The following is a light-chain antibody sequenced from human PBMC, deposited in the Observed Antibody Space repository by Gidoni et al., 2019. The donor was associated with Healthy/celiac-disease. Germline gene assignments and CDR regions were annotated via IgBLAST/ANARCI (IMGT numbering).Light chain of an antibody. CDR1: ALTKQA. J-gene: IGLJ2*01. CDR3: QSADRIYVV. CDR2: KDS. V-gene: IGLV3-25*02. Sequence: YELTQPPSVSVSPVQTARITCSGDALTKQAAYWYQQKPGQAPVLVLYKDSERPSGIPERFSGSSSGRTVTLTIIGGQAEDEADYYCQSADRIYVVFGGGTKLSVL.